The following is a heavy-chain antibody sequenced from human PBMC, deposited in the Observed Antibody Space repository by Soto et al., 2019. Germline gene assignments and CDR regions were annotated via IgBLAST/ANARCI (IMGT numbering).Heavy chain of an antibody. CDR3: ARHGPGTGVGSMDV. J-gene: IGHJ6*02. CDR2: VYFTGST. Sequence: QLQLQESGPGLVKPSETTSLTCSVSGGSISINSYYRGWVRQPPGKGLEWIGNVYFTGSTYYNPSLKSRVTMSVDTSKNQFSLKLNSVTAADTAVYYCARHGPGTGVGSMDVWGQGTTVTVSS. CDR1: GGSISINSYY. D-gene: IGHD3-10*01. V-gene: IGHV4-39*01.